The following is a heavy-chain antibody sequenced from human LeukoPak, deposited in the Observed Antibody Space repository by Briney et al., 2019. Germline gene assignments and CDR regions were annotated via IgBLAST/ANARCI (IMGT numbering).Heavy chain of an antibody. CDR3: VRDRAAGSSEN. D-gene: IGHD2-15*01. V-gene: IGHV1-18*01. Sequence: ASVKVSCKPSGYTFSSYGTSWVRQAPGQGLEWMGWISGYNGNTNYVQKFQGRVTMTTDTSTSTVYMELRSLTSDDTAVYYCVRDRAAGSSENWGQGTLVTVSS. CDR1: GYTFSSYG. J-gene: IGHJ4*02. CDR2: ISGYNGNT.